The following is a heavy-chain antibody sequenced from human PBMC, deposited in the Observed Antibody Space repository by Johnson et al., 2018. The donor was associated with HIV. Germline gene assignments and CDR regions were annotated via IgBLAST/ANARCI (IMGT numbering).Heavy chain of an antibody. V-gene: IGHV3-30*18. J-gene: IGHJ3*02. CDR2: ISYDGSNK. CDR1: AFSFSNYA. Sequence: QVQLVESGGGVVQPGRSLRLSCAASAFSFSNYAMHWVRQAPGKGLEWVAVISYDGSNKYYADSVKGRFTISRDNSKNTLYLQMNSLRAEDTAVYYCAKPSTESAFDIWGQGTMVTVSS. CDR3: AKPSTESAFDI. D-gene: IGHD1-1*01.